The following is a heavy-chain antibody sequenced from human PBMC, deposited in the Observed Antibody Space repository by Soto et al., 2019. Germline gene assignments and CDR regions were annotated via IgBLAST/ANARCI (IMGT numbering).Heavy chain of an antibody. D-gene: IGHD6-19*01. CDR1: GFTFSNYA. CDR2: FYSCGST. CDR3: ARENAGYSRGLGY. J-gene: IGHJ4*02. Sequence: GGSLRLSCAASGFTFSNYAMNWVRQAPGKGLEWVSGFYSCGSTYYADSVKGRLTISRDNSKNTLYHQMNSLRAEDTAVYYCARENAGYSRGLGYWGQGTLVTVSS. V-gene: IGHV3-53*01.